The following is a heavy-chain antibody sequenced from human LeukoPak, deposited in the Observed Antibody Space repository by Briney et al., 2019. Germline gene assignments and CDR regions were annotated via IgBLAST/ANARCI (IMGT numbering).Heavy chain of an antibody. CDR2: INPNSGGT. Sequence: ASVKVSCKASGYTFTGYYMHWVRQAPGQGLEWMGWINPNSGGTNYAQKFQGRVTVTRDTSISTAYMELSRLRSDDTAVYYCAREVFWSGNNWFDPWGQGTLVTVSS. CDR1: GYTFTGYY. J-gene: IGHJ5*02. V-gene: IGHV1-2*02. CDR3: AREVFWSGNNWFDP. D-gene: IGHD3-3*01.